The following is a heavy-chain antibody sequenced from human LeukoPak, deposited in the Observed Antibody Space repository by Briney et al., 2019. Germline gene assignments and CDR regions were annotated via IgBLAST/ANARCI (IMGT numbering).Heavy chain of an antibody. Sequence: GGSLRLSCAASGFTFSSYSMNWVRQAPGKGLEWVSSISSGSSYIYYADSVKGRFTISRDNAKNSLYLQMNSLRAEDTAVYYCASCSSSGRYFPFDYWGQGTLVTVSS. CDR2: ISSGSSYI. D-gene: IGHD6-19*01. CDR3: ASCSSSGRYFPFDY. CDR1: GFTFSSYS. J-gene: IGHJ4*02. V-gene: IGHV3-21*01.